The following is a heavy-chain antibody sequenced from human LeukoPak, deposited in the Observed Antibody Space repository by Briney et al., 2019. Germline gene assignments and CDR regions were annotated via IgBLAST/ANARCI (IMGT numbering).Heavy chain of an antibody. CDR3: ANVAVAGIWFDP. V-gene: IGHV1-2*02. CDR2: INPNSGGT. CDR1: GYTFTGYY. D-gene: IGHD6-19*01. J-gene: IGHJ5*02. Sequence: GASVKVSFKASGYTFTGYYMHWVRQAPGQGLEWMGWINPNSGGTNYAQKFQGRATMTRDTSISTAYMELSRLRSDDTAVYYCANVAVAGIWFDPWGQGTLVTVSS.